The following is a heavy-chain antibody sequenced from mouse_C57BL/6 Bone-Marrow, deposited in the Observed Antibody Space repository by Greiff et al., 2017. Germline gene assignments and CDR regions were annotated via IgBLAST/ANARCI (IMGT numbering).Heavy chain of an antibody. Sequence: QVQLKQPGAELVKPGASVKMSCKASGYTFTSYWITWVKQRPGQGLEWIGDIYPGSGSTNYNEKFKSKATLTVDTSSGTAYMQLSSLTSEDSAVYYCASTLIAYWGQGTLVTVSA. J-gene: IGHJ3*01. V-gene: IGHV1-55*01. D-gene: IGHD6-1*01. CDR1: GYTFTSYW. CDR3: ASTLIAY. CDR2: IYPGSGST.